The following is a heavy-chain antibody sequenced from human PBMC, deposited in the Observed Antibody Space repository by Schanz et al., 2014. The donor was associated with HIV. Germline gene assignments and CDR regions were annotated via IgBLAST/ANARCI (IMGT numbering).Heavy chain of an antibody. CDR1: GFSFSNYA. CDR2: IHSGGST. CDR3: ARVATSGFCDDY. D-gene: IGHD1-1*01. Sequence: VQLVESGGGVVQPGRSLRLSCAASGFSFSNYAMSWVRRAPGKGLEWVSIIHSGGSTYYADSVKGRFTISRDSSKNTLYLQMSSLRAEDTAVYYCARVATSGFCDDYWGQGTLVTVSS. J-gene: IGHJ4*02. V-gene: IGHV3-66*01.